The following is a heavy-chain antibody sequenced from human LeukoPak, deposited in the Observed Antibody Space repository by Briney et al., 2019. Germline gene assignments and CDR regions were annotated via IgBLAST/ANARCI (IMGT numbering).Heavy chain of an antibody. J-gene: IGHJ3*02. Sequence: GESLKISCKGSGYSFTDYWIGWVRQMPREGLQWMGIIYPDDSDIRYSPSFQGQVAISADKSIITAYLQWSSLKASDTAMYYCARHGRGSRSPNAFDIWGQGTMVSVSS. CDR1: GYSFTDYW. CDR3: ARHGRGSRSPNAFDI. V-gene: IGHV5-51*01. D-gene: IGHD3-10*01. CDR2: IYPDDSDI.